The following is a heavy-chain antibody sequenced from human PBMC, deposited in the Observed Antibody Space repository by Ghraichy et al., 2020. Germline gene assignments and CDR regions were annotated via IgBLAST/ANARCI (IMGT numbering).Heavy chain of an antibody. J-gene: IGHJ5*02. CDR2: IYYSGST. D-gene: IGHD6-19*01. CDR3: ARASGWDGRWFDP. CDR1: GGSISSYY. V-gene: IGHV4-59*01. Sequence: SETLSLTCTVSGGSISSYYWSWIRQPPGKGLEWIGYIYYSGSTNYNPSLKSRVTISVDTSKNQFSLKLSSVTAADTAVYYCARASGWDGRWFDPWGQGTLVTVSS.